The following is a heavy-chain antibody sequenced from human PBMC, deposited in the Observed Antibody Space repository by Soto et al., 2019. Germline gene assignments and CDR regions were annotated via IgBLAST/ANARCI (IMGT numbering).Heavy chain of an antibody. CDR2: IHPSGQPI. D-gene: IGHD1-26*01. J-gene: IGHJ3*01. CDR1: GFTFSSSE. Sequence: GGSLRLSCAVSGFTFSSSEMYWVRQAPGKGLEWISYIHPSGQPIFYADSVKGRFAISRDNANNSLFLQMNSLRAEDTAVYYCARRASRWGQGTMVTVSS. V-gene: IGHV3-48*03. CDR3: ARRASR.